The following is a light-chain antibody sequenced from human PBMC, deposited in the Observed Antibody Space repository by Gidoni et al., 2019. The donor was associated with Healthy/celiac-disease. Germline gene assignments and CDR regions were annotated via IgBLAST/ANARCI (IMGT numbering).Light chain of an antibody. V-gene: IGLV2-14*01. Sequence: QSALTQPASVSGSPGQSITISCTGTSSEVGGYNYVSWYQQHPGKSPKLMIYEVSNRPSGVPDRFSGSKSGNTASLTISGLQAEDEADYYCSSYTSSSTPNWVFGGGTKLTVL. CDR2: EVS. CDR3: SSYTSSSTPNWV. J-gene: IGLJ3*02. CDR1: SSEVGGYNY.